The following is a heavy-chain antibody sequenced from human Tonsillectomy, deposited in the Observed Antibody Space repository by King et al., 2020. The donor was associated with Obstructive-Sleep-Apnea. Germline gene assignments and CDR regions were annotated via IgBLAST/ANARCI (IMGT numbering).Heavy chain of an antibody. Sequence: ITLKESGPTLVKPTQTLTLTCTFSGFSLSTSGVGVGWMRPSPGKALDWLALIYWDDDKRYSPSLKSRLTITKDNSEKQVVRTMTNMDPVHTATYHCPHRSSGGPSGFDYWGQGTLVTVSS. J-gene: IGHJ4*02. CDR1: GFSLSTSGVG. D-gene: IGHD6-19*01. V-gene: IGHV2-5*02. CDR2: IYWDDDK. CDR3: PHRSSGGPSGFDY.